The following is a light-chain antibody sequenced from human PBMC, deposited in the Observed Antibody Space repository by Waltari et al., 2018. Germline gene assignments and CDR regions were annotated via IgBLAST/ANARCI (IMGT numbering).Light chain of an antibody. Sequence: QSALTQPPSASGSPGQLVTISCTGTSSDVGDYVPWYQQHPGKAPELMISEFTKRPSGVPDRCSGSKSDNAASLAVSELQAEDEADYYCSSYAGSNNLVFGGGTKLTVL. J-gene: IGLJ2*01. CDR3: SSYAGSNNLV. CDR1: SSDVGDY. CDR2: EFT. V-gene: IGLV2-8*01.